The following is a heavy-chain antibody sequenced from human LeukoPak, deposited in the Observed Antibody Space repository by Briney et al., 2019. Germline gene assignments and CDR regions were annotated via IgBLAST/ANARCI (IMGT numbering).Heavy chain of an antibody. CDR2: IIPIFGTA. V-gene: IGHV1-69*05. CDR1: GGTFSSYA. J-gene: IGHJ5*02. CDR3: ARCGSGFPSGYSPYNWFDP. Sequence: SVKVSCKASGGTFSSYAISWVRQAPGQGLEWMGGIIPIFGTANYAQKFQGRVTITTDESTSTAYMVLSSLRSEDTAVYYCARCGSGFPSGYSPYNWFDPWGQGTLVTVSS. D-gene: IGHD3-22*01.